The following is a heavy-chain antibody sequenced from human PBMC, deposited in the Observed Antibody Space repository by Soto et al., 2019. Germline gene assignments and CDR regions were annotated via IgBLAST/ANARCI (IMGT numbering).Heavy chain of an antibody. CDR3: AKERATTTAFDY. V-gene: IGHV3-23*01. D-gene: IGHD4-17*01. Sequence: GVSVRLSCAASGFTFSRGSMSWVRQAPGKGLEWVSLITDNGGSTYYADSVTGRFTISRDNTKNTLFLQMNSLRAEDTAVYYCAKERATTTAFDYWGQGALVTVSS. CDR1: GFTFSRGS. CDR2: ITDNGGST. J-gene: IGHJ4*02.